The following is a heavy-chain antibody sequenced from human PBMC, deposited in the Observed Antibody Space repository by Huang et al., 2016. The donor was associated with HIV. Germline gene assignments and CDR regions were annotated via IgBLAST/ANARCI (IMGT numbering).Heavy chain of an antibody. CDR1: GYMFTSYY. CDR2: NNPIGGKT. CDR3: AREYYDSTGPTLRGFCDY. D-gene: IGHD3-22*01. Sequence: QVQLLQSGAEVKKPGASVKISCKASGYMFTSYYVYWVRPAPGQGLEWLGVNNPIGGKTTDAQKLQGRITMTRDTSTSTAYMELRSLRADDTALYYCAREYYDSTGPTLRGFCDYWGQGTLVTVSS. J-gene: IGHJ4*02. V-gene: IGHV1-46*01.